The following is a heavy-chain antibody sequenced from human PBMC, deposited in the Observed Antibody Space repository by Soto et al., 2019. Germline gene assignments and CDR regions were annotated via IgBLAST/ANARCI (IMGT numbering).Heavy chain of an antibody. CDR3: AKDKWRAGTTPGY. V-gene: IGHV3-30*18. CDR2: ISYDGSNK. Sequence: PGGSLRLSCAASGFTISSYGMHWVRQAPGKGLEWVAVISYDGSNKYYADSVKGRFTISRDNCKNTLYLQMNSLRAEDTAVYYCAKDKWRAGTTPGYWGQGTLVTVSS. J-gene: IGHJ4*02. D-gene: IGHD1-7*01. CDR1: GFTISSYG.